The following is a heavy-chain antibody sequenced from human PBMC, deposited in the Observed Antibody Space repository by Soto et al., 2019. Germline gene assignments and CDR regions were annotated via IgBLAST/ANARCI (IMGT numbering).Heavy chain of an antibody. V-gene: IGHV4-59*11. D-gene: IGHD1-26*01. J-gene: IGHJ6*02. CDR2: IYYRGST. Sequence: PXGTLSLTCTVSGGSISSHYWSWVRQAPGKGLEWIGHIYYRGSTTYNPSLRSRSTISVDTSNNQFSLKLNSVTTVDTAVYYCARDGREASGMDVWGQGTKVTVSS. CDR3: ARDGREASGMDV. CDR1: GGSISSHY.